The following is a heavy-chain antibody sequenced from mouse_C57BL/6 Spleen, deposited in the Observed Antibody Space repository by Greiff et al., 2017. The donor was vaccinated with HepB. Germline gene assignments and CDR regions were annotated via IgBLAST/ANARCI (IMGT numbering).Heavy chain of an antibody. CDR2: FYPGSGSI. Sequence: QVQLQQSGAELVKPGASVKLSCKASGYTFTEYTIHWVKQRSGQGLEWIGWFYPGSGSIKYNEKFKDKATLTADKSSSTVYMELSRLTSEDSAVYFCARHESGAGDPSYWYFDVWGTGTTVTVSS. V-gene: IGHV1-62-2*01. CDR1: GYTFTEYT. D-gene: IGHD2-13*01. J-gene: IGHJ1*03. CDR3: ARHESGAGDPSYWYFDV.